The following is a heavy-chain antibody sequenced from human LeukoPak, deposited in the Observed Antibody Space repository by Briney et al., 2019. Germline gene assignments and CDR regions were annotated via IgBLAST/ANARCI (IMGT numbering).Heavy chain of an antibody. D-gene: IGHD5-18*01. Sequence: PGGSLRLSCAASGFTFSSYSMNWVRQAPGKGLGWVSSISSSSSYIYYADSVKGRFTISGDNAKNSLYLQMNSLRAEDTAVYYCARGGDTAMPKVWFDPWGQGTLVTVSS. V-gene: IGHV3-21*01. CDR3: ARGGDTAMPKVWFDP. J-gene: IGHJ5*02. CDR1: GFTFSSYS. CDR2: ISSSSSYI.